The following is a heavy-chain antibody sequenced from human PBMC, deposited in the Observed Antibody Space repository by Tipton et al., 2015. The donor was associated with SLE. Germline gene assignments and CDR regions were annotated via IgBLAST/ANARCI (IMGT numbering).Heavy chain of an antibody. CDR3: ARDKPRYCSGGSCYFDAFDI. CDR2: IYHSGST. CDR1: GGSISSYY. D-gene: IGHD2-15*01. Sequence: TLSLTCTVSGGSISSYYWGWIRQPPGKGLEWIGSIYHSGSTYYNPSLKSRVTISVDTSKNQFSLKLSSVTAADTAVYYCARDKPRYCSGGSCYFDAFDIWGQGTMVTVSS. V-gene: IGHV4-38-2*02. J-gene: IGHJ3*02.